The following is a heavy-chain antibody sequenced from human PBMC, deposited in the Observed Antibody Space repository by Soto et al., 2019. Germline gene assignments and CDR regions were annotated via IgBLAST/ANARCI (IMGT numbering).Heavy chain of an antibody. D-gene: IGHD2-8*01. CDR3: ARGYNGGSMYPQVGMDV. V-gene: IGHV1-46*01. CDR1: GYTFTSYY. Sequence: QVQLVQSGAEVKKHVASVKVSCKASGYTFTSYYMHWVRQAPGQGLEWMGIINPSGGSTSYAQKLQGRVPMTRDTSTSTVYMELSSLRSEDTAVYYGARGYNGGSMYPQVGMDVVGQGTTVTVSS. CDR2: INPSGGST. J-gene: IGHJ6*02.